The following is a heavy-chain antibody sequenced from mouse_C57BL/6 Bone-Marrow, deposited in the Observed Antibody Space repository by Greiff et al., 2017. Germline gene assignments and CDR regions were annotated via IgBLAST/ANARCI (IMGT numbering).Heavy chain of an antibody. CDR2: IDPSASYT. J-gene: IGHJ2*01. V-gene: IGHV1-69*01. CDR1: RYTFTSYW. CDR3: ARRAAQAHFDY. Sequence: QVQLQQPGAELVMPGASVKLSCKASRYTFTSYWMTWVKQRPGQGLEWIGEIDPSASYTTYNQKCKGKSTLTVDTSSSTAYMQLSSLTSEDSAVYYCARRAAQAHFDYWCQGTTLTVSS. D-gene: IGHD3-2*02.